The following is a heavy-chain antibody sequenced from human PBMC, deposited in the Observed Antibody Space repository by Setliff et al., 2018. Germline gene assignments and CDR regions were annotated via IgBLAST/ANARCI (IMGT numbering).Heavy chain of an antibody. CDR3: ARDGSSVIRFLEWSHKDYYYMDV. D-gene: IGHD3-3*01. CDR2: INPNRGGT. J-gene: IGHJ6*03. CDR1: GYTFSDYY. Sequence: ASVKVSCKTSGYTFSDYYIHWVRQAPGQGLEWMGWINPNRGGTNYARKFEGRVTVTRDTSISTAYMELSRLRYDDAAIYYCARDGSSVIRFLEWSHKDYYYMDVWGKGTTVTVSS. V-gene: IGHV1-2*02.